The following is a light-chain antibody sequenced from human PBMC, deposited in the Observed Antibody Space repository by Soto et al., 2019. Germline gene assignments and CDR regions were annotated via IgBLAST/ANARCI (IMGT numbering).Light chain of an antibody. CDR1: QTISSW. V-gene: IGKV1-5*03. J-gene: IGKJ5*01. CDR2: KAS. CDR3: QQLDSMPIT. Sequence: DIQMTQSPSTLSGSVGDRVTITCRASQTISSWLAWYQQKPGKAPKLLIYKASSLESGVPSRFSGSGSGTEFTLTISSLQPEDFATYYCQQLDSMPITFGQGTRLEIK.